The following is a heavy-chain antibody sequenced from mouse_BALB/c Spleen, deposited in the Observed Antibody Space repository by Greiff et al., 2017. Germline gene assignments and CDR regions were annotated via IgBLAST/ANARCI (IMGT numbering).Heavy chain of an antibody. CDR3: TRTDYGSSYWYFDV. Sequence: LQQPGSELVRPGASVKLSCKASGYTFTSYWMHWVKQRPGQGLEWIGNIYPGSGSTNYDEKFKSKATLTVDTSSSTAYMQLSSLTSEDSAVYYCTRTDYGSSYWYFDVWGAGTTVTVSS. CDR2: IYPGSGST. J-gene: IGHJ1*01. D-gene: IGHD1-1*01. V-gene: IGHV1S22*01. CDR1: GYTFTSYW.